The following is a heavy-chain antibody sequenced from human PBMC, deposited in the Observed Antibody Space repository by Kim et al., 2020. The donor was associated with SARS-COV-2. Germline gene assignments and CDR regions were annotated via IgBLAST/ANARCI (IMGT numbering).Heavy chain of an antibody. CDR1: GYTFTGYY. D-gene: IGHD3-10*01. CDR3: ARDRVHYYGSGSYHGYYYYYGKDV. Sequence: ASVKVSCKASGYTFTGYYMHWVRQAPGQGLEWMGWINPNSGGTNYAQKFQGWVTMTRDTSISTAYMELSRLRSDDTAVYYCARDRVHYYGSGSYHGYYYYYGKDVWGQGTTVTVSS. J-gene: IGHJ6*02. V-gene: IGHV1-2*04. CDR2: INPNSGGT.